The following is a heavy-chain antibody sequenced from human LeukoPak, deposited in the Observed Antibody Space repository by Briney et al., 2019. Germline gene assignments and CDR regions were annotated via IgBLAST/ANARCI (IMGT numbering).Heavy chain of an antibody. CDR3: ARVGVATIWDDRRGWFDP. D-gene: IGHD5-12*01. Sequence: ASVTVSCKASGYTFTGYYMHWVRQAPGQGLEWMGWINPDSGGTNYAQKFQGRATMTTDTSISTAYMELSRLRSDDTAVYYCARVGVATIWDDRRGWFDPWGQGTLVTVSS. V-gene: IGHV1-2*02. J-gene: IGHJ5*02. CDR2: INPDSGGT. CDR1: GYTFTGYY.